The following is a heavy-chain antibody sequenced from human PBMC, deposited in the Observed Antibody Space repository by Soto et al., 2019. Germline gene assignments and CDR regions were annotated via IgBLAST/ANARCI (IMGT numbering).Heavy chain of an antibody. CDR1: GYTFTSYY. V-gene: IGHV1-46*01. CDR2: INPSGGST. J-gene: IGHJ3*02. Sequence: QVQLVQSGAEVKKPGASVKVSCKASGYTFTSYYMHWVRQAPGQGLEWMGIINPSGGSTSYAQKFQGRVTMTRDTSTSTVYMELSSLRSEDTAVNYCAREVVTMVRGVIPNAFDIWGQGTMVTVSS. D-gene: IGHD3-10*01. CDR3: AREVVTMVRGVIPNAFDI.